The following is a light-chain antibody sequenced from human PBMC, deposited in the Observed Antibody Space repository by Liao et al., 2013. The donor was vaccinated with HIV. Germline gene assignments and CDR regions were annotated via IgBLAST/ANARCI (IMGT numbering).Light chain of an antibody. CDR3: QEWDSSTFSWV. Sequence: SYELTQPPSVSVSPGQTASITCSGDKLGDKYACWYQQKPGQSPVLVIYQDTNRPSGIPERFSGSNSGNTATLTISGTQAMDEADYYCQEWDSSTFSWVFGGGTKLTVL. V-gene: IGLV3-1*01. CDR1: KLGDKY. CDR2: QDT. J-gene: IGLJ3*02.